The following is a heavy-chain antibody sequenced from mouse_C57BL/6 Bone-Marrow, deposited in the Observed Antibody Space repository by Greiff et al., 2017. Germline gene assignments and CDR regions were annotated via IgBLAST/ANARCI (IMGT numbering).Heavy chain of an antibody. CDR3: AREGSNWFAY. CDR2: ISYDGSN. CDR1: GYSITSGYY. V-gene: IGHV3-6*01. D-gene: IGHD2-5*01. Sequence: ESGPGLVKPSQSLSLTCSVTGYSITSGYYWNWIRQFPGNKLEWMGYISYDGSNNYNPSLKNRISITRDTSKNQFFLKLNSVTTEDTATYYCAREGSNWFAYWGQGTLVTVSA. J-gene: IGHJ3*01.